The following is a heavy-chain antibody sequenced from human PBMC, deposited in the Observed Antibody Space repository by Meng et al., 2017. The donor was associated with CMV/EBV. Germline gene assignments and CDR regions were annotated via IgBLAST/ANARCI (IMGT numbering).Heavy chain of an antibody. CDR2: INPNSGGS. V-gene: IGHV1-2*02. Sequence: ASVKVSCKASGYTFTGYYMHWVRQAPGQGLEWMGWINPNSGGSNYAQKFQGRVTMTRDTSISTAYMELSRLRSDDTAVYYCARSRVWNWHDVLYYYYGMDVWGQGTTVTVSS. CDR3: ARSRVWNWHDVLYYYYGMDV. D-gene: IGHD1-1*01. CDR1: GYTFTGYY. J-gene: IGHJ6*02.